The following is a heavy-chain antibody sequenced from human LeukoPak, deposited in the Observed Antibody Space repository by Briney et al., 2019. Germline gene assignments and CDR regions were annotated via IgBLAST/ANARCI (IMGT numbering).Heavy chain of an antibody. D-gene: IGHD3-10*01. CDR3: ARITAYYYYAMDV. J-gene: IGHJ6*02. CDR1: GFTFSNYA. Sequence: PGSSLRLSCAASGFTFSNYAVHWVRQAPGKGLEWVALISDDGSNKYYTNSVKGRFTISRDNSKNTLYLQMNSLRAEDTAVYYCARITAYYYYAMDVWGHGTTVTVSS. V-gene: IGHV3-30-3*01. CDR2: ISDDGSNK.